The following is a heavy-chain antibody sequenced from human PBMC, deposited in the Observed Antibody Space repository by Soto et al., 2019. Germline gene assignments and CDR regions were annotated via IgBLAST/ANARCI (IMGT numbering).Heavy chain of an antibody. D-gene: IGHD2-15*01. CDR2: ISGSSHST. V-gene: IGHV3-23*01. CDR3: AKAYCSGGRSYSGYYYALDV. Sequence: GALRLSCAASGFTFSSYAMSWVRQAPGKGLEWVSSISGSSHSTYYADSVKGRFTISRDNLKSTLYLQMNSLRAEDTALYYCAKAYCSGGRSYSGYYYALDVWGQGTRVTVSS. CDR1: GFTFSSYA. J-gene: IGHJ6*02.